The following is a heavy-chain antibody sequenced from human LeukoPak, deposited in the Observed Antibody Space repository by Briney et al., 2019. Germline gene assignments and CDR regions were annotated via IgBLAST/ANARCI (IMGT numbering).Heavy chain of an antibody. Sequence: GGSLRLSCAASGFTFSSYWMSWVRQAPGKGLEWVANIKHDGSEKYYVDSVKGRFTISRDNAKNSLYLQMNSLRAEDTAVYYCARVGWYYPFDYWGQGTLVTVSS. CDR3: ARVGWYYPFDY. J-gene: IGHJ4*02. V-gene: IGHV3-7*03. D-gene: IGHD6-19*01. CDR1: GFTFSSYW. CDR2: IKHDGSEK.